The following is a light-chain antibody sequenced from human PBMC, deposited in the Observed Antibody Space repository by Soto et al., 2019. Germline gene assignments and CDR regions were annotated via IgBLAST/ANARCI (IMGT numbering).Light chain of an antibody. CDR2: QVT. J-gene: IGLJ1*01. CDR3: TSYSSTDTFYV. V-gene: IGLV2-14*01. Sequence: QSVLTQPACVSGSPGQSITISCTGTSSDVGAYHYVSWYQHHPGKAPKLMIYQVTNRPSGVSDRFSGSKSGNTASLTISGLRADDEADYYCTSYSSTDTFYVFGTGTKVTVL. CDR1: SSDVGAYHY.